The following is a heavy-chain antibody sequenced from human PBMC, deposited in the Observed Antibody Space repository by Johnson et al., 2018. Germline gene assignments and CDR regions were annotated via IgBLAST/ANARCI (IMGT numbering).Heavy chain of an antibody. CDR1: GFTFSSYA. V-gene: IGHV4-38-2*01. CDR3: ARRLFAPSDAFDI. D-gene: IGHD2-15*01. Sequence: QVQLQESGGGLVQPGGSLRLSCAASGFTFSSYAMSWLRQAPGKGLEWIGSIYHSGSTYYNPSLKSRVTISVDTSKNQFSLKLSSVTAADTAVYYCARRLFAPSDAFDIWGQGTMVTVSS. CDR2: IYHSGST. J-gene: IGHJ3*02.